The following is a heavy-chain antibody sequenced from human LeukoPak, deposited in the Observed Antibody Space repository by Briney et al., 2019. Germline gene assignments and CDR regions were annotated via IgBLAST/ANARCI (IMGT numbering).Heavy chain of an antibody. Sequence: SETLSLTCAVYGGSFSGYYWSWIRQPPGKGLEWIGEINHSGSTNYNPSLKSRVTISVDTSKNQFSLKLSSVTAADTAVYCCARGDTYRGSGSYYVDYWGQGTLVTVSS. D-gene: IGHD3-10*01. CDR3: ARGDTYRGSGSYYVDY. CDR1: GGSFSGYY. V-gene: IGHV4-34*01. CDR2: INHSGST. J-gene: IGHJ4*02.